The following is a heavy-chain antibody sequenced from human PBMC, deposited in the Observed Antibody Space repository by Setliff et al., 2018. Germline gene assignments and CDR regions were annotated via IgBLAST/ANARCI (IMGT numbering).Heavy chain of an antibody. CDR2: MNPNSGNT. D-gene: IGHD1-26*01. Sequence: GASVKVSCKASGYTFTSYDINWVRQATGQGLEWMGWMNPNSGNTGYAQKFQGRVTITRNTSISTAYMELSSLRSEDTAVYYCARGPVVGATKLYWFDPWGQGTLVTVSS. J-gene: IGHJ5*02. CDR1: GYTFTSYD. CDR3: ARGPVVGATKLYWFDP. V-gene: IGHV1-8*03.